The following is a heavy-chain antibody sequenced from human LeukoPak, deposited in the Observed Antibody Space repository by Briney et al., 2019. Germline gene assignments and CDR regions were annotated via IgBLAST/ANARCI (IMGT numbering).Heavy chain of an antibody. CDR2: ISGSGGST. V-gene: IGHV3-23*01. D-gene: IGHD3-10*01. J-gene: IGHJ4*02. CDR3: AKGRYGSGRYYFDY. CDR1: GLTLSSYA. Sequence: QPGGSLRLSCAASGLTLSSYAMSWVRQAPGKGLEWVSAISGSGGSTYYADSVKGRFTISRDNSKNTLYLQMNSLRAEDTAVYYCAKGRYGSGRYYFDYWGRGTLVTVSS.